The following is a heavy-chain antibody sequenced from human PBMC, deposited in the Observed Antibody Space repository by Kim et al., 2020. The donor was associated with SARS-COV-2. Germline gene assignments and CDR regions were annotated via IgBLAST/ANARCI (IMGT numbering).Heavy chain of an antibody. D-gene: IGHD2-8*01. CDR3: AKGAQIVLMVYAIS. Sequence: GGSLRLSCAASGFTFSSYAMSWVRQAPGKGLEWVSAISGSGGSTYYADSVKGRFTISRDNSKNTLYLQMNSLTAEDTAVYYCAKGAQIVLMVYAISWGQGTLVTVSS. CDR2: ISGSGGST. J-gene: IGHJ5*02. CDR1: GFTFSSYA. V-gene: IGHV3-23*01.